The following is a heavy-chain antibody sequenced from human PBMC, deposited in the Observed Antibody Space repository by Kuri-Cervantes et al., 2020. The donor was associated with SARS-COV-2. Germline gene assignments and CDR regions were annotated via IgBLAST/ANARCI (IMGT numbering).Heavy chain of an antibody. CDR2: ISGSGGST. V-gene: IGHV3-23*01. CDR3: ARDMGTQFWYFDN. Sequence: GGSLRLSCAASGFTFSSYAMSWVRQAPGKGLEWVSAISGSGGSTYYADSVKGRFTISRDNSNNTVYLQMNSLRAEDTALYYCARDMGTQFWYFDNWGQGTLVTVSS. J-gene: IGHJ4*02. CDR1: GFTFSSYA. D-gene: IGHD5-24*01.